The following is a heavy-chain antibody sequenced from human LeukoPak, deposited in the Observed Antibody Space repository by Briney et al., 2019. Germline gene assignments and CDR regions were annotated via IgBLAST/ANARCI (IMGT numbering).Heavy chain of an antibody. CDR2: IYYTGST. V-gene: IGHV4-31*01. D-gene: IGHD2-8*02. Sequence: SETLSLTCTVSGGSINSGGYFWNWIRQHPGRGLEWIGSIYYTGSTSYYPSLKSQLTISIATSKNHFSLRLNSVIAADTAVYYCARERFAGGYRYLDYWGQGTLVTVSS. CDR1: GGSINSGGYF. J-gene: IGHJ4*02. CDR3: ARERFAGGYRYLDY.